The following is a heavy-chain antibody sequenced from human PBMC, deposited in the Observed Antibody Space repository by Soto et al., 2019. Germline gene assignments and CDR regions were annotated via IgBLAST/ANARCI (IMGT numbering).Heavy chain of an antibody. J-gene: IGHJ4*02. Sequence: GGSLRLSCAASGFTFSSYGMHWVRQAPGQGLEWVAVIWYDGSNKYYADSVKGRFTISIDNSKNTLYLQMNSLRAEDTAVYYCARDLMVRSPTYYFDYWGQGTLVTVSS. V-gene: IGHV3-33*01. CDR2: IWYDGSNK. CDR1: GFTFSSYG. CDR3: ARDLMVRSPTYYFDY. D-gene: IGHD3-10*01.